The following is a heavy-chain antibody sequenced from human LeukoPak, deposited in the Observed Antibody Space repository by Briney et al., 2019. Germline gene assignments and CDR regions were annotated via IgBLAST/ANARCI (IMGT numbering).Heavy chain of an antibody. J-gene: IGHJ4*02. D-gene: IGHD3-3*01. V-gene: IGHV3-23*01. CDR2: ISGSGGSA. CDR1: GFTFSSYA. CDR3: AKLSSASDFWSGYYEDY. Sequence: GGSLRLSCAASGFTFSSYAMSWVRQAPGKGLEWVSAISGSGGSAYYADSVKGRFTISRDNSKNTLYLQMNSLRAEDTAVYYCAKLSSASDFWSGYYEDYWGQGTLVTVSS.